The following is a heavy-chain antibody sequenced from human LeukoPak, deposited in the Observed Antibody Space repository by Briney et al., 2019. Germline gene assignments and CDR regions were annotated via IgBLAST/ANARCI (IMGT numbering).Heavy chain of an antibody. J-gene: IGHJ4*02. D-gene: IGHD2-2*02. V-gene: IGHV3-30-3*01. Sequence: GRSLRLSCAASGFTFSSYVMHWVRQAPGKGLEWVAVISYDGSNKYYADSVKGRFTISRDNSKNTVYLQMNSLRPEDTAVYYCARDSPAVYCSSTSCYKYFFDYWGRGTLVTVSS. CDR3: ARDSPAVYCSSTSCYKYFFDY. CDR1: GFTFSSYV. CDR2: ISYDGSNK.